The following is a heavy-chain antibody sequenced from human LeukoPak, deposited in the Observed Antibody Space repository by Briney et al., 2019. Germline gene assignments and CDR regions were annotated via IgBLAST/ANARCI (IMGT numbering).Heavy chain of an antibody. CDR1: GYTFTSYG. J-gene: IGHJ5*02. CDR3: ARDPSGQLPRRGFDP. V-gene: IGHV1-18*04. CDR2: ISAYNGNT. D-gene: IGHD2-2*01. Sequence: GASVKVSCKASGYTFTSYGISWVRQAPGQGLEWMGWISAYNGNTNYAQKLQGRVTMTTDTSTSTAYMELRSLRSDDTAVYYCARDPSGQLPRRGFDPWGQGTLVTVSS.